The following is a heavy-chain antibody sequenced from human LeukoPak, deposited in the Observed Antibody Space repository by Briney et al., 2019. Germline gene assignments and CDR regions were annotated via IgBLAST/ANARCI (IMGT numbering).Heavy chain of an antibody. Sequence: SQTLSLTCTVSGGSSSIRSYYWSWIRQPAGKGLEWIGRIYTSGSTNYNPSLKSRVTISVDTSKNQFSLKLSSVTAADTAVYYCARDPGYYGSGSRGAFDIWGQGTMVTVSS. CDR2: IYTSGST. D-gene: IGHD3-10*01. V-gene: IGHV4-61*02. J-gene: IGHJ3*02. CDR1: GGSSSIRSYY. CDR3: ARDPGYYGSGSRGAFDI.